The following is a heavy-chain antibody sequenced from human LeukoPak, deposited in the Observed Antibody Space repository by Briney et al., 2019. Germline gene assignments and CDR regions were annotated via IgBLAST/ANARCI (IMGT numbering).Heavy chain of an antibody. V-gene: IGHV3-21*06. CDR2: ISSSSNYI. Sequence: GGSLRLSCAASGFTFSSHSMTWVRQAPGKGLEWVSSISSSSNYIYYADSVKGRFTISRDNAKNSVSLQMNSLRAEDTAVYYCARALKPYGSSGTTCAFDIWGQGTMVTVSS. CDR1: GFTFSSHS. CDR3: ARALKPYGSSGTTCAFDI. D-gene: IGHD6-25*01. J-gene: IGHJ3*02.